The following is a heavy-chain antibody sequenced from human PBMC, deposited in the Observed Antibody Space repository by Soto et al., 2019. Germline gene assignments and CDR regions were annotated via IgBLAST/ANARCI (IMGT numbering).Heavy chain of an antibody. J-gene: IGHJ5*02. Sequence: SETLSLTCTVSGGSSTFYYWSWIRQPAGKGLEWIGRISSTGNTNYNPSLNSRVTMSLDTSKRKISLNMRSVTAADTAVYFCAREEYSWNYTPKWFDPWGQGTLVTVSS. CDR1: GGSSTFYY. CDR2: ISSTGNT. CDR3: AREEYSWNYTPKWFDP. D-gene: IGHD1-1*01. V-gene: IGHV4-4*07.